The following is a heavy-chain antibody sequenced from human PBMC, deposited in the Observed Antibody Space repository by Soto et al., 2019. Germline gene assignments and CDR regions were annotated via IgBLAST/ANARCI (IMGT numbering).Heavy chain of an antibody. CDR2: INPNSGGT. CDR1: GYTFTGYY. CDR3: ARDNRFRVATIPGY. V-gene: IGHV1-2*04. Sequence: PRASVKVSCKASGYTFTGYYMHWVRQAPGQGLEWMGWINPNSGGTNYAQKFQGWVTMTRDTSISTAYMELSRLRSDDTAVYYCARDNRFRVATIPGYWGQGTLVTVSS. D-gene: IGHD5-12*01. J-gene: IGHJ4*02.